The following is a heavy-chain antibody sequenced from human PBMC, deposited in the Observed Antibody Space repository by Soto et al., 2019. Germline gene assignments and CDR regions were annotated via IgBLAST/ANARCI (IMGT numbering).Heavy chain of an antibody. J-gene: IGHJ4*02. CDR1: GFTFSSYA. CDR2: ISGSGGST. Sequence: EVQLLESGGGLVQPGGSLRLSCAASGFTFSSYAMSWVRQAPGTGLEWVSAISGSGGSTYYADSVKGRFTISRDNSKNTLYLQMNSLRAEDTAVYYCAKRVVVVVAATLGTDYWGQGTLVTVCS. D-gene: IGHD2-15*01. CDR3: AKRVVVVVAATLGTDY. V-gene: IGHV3-23*01.